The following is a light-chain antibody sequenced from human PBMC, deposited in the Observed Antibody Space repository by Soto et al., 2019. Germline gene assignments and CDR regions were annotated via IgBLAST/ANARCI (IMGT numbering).Light chain of an antibody. Sequence: DIQMTQSPSSLSASVGDRVTITCRASQDIRNDLGWYQQKPWKAPKRLIYGASSLQSGLPSRFSGSGSGTEFPLTISRLQPEDFANYYGLQHNSYPLTFGPGTKVDIK. CDR2: GAS. CDR3: LQHNSYPLT. J-gene: IGKJ3*01. CDR1: QDIRND. V-gene: IGKV1-17*01.